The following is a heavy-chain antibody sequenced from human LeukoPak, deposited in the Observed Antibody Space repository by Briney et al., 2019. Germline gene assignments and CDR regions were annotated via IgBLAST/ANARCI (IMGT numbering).Heavy chain of an antibody. V-gene: IGHV3-20*04. J-gene: IGHJ4*02. CDR2: VNWNGGST. CDR1: GFTFDDYG. D-gene: IGHD5-24*01. CDR3: ARGGPLATIRRYFDY. Sequence: GGSLRLSCAASGFTFDDYGMSWVRQAPGKGLEWVSAVNWNGGSTGYADSVKGRFTISRDNAKKSLYLQMNSLRAEDTAFCYCARGGPLATIRRYFDYWGQGTLVTVSS.